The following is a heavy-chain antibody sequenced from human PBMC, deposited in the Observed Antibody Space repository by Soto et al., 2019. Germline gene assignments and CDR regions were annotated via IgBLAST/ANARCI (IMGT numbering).Heavy chain of an antibody. CDR3: ARDYVGAYCSSTSCYSDYYYGMDV. J-gene: IGHJ6*02. Sequence: GGSLRLSCAASGFTFSSYSMNWVRQAPGKGLEWVSYISSSSSTIYYADSVKGRFTISRDNAKNSLYLQMNSLRAEDTAVYYCARDYVGAYCSSTSCYSDYYYGMDVWGQGTTVTVSS. D-gene: IGHD2-2*01. V-gene: IGHV3-48*01. CDR2: ISSSSSTI. CDR1: GFTFSSYS.